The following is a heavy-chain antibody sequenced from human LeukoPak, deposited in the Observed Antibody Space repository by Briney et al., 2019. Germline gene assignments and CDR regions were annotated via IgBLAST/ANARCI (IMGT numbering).Heavy chain of an antibody. V-gene: IGHV3-9*01. Sequence: GRSLRLSCAASGFTFDDYAMHWVRQAPGKGLEWVSGISWNSGSIGYADSVKGRFTISRDNSKNTLYLQMNSLRAEDTAVYYCARDYSSSSLGYFDYWGQGTLVTVFS. CDR2: ISWNSGSI. CDR1: GFTFDDYA. J-gene: IGHJ4*02. D-gene: IGHD6-6*01. CDR3: ARDYSSSSLGYFDY.